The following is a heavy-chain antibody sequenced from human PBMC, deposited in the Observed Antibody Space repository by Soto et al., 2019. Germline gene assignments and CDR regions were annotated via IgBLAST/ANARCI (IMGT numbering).Heavy chain of an antibody. Sequence: SETLSLTCAVSGYSISSGYYWGWIRQPPGKGLEWIGSIYHSGSTYYNPSLHSRVTISVDTSKNQFSLKLSSVTAADTAVYYCARGITLLRFLVWSPSEYYFDYWGQGTLVTVSS. CDR3: ARGITLLRFLVWSPSEYYFDY. CDR1: GYSISSGYY. J-gene: IGHJ4*02. V-gene: IGHV4-38-2*01. D-gene: IGHD3-3*01. CDR2: IYHSGST.